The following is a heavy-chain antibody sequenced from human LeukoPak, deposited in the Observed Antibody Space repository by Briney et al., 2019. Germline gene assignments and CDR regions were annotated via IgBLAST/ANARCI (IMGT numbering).Heavy chain of an antibody. D-gene: IGHD2-21*02. Sequence: PGGSLRLSCAASGFTFSNAWMSWVRQAPGKGPEWVGRIKSKTDGGTTDYAAPVKGRFTISRDDSKDTLYLQMNSLKTEDTAVYYCSTHIVVVTAISYWGQGTLVTVSS. V-gene: IGHV3-15*01. J-gene: IGHJ4*02. CDR2: IKSKTDGGTT. CDR3: STHIVVVTAISY. CDR1: GFTFSNAW.